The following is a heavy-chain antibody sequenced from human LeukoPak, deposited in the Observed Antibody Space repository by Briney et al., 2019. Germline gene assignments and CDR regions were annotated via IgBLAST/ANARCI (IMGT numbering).Heavy chain of an antibody. Sequence: GESLKISCKGSGYSFTSYWIGWVRQMPGRGLEWMGFIYPGDSDTRYSPSFQGQVIISADKSASTTYLQWSGLKASDTAMYYCARRGYDTGTDYWGQGTLVTVSS. CDR2: IYPGDSDT. V-gene: IGHV5-51*01. CDR3: ARRGYDTGTDY. CDR1: GYSFTSYW. D-gene: IGHD3-9*01. J-gene: IGHJ4*02.